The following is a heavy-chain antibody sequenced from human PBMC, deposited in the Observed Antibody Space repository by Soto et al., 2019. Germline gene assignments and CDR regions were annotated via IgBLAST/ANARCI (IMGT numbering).Heavy chain of an antibody. J-gene: IGHJ6*02. V-gene: IGHV4-4*02. CDR2: IFHNGNT. CDR1: GGSISSSNW. CDR3: ASRTYAMDV. Sequence: QVQLQESGPGLVKPSGTLSLTCAVSGGSISSSNWWSWVRQPPGKGLEWIGEIFHNGNTYSNPSLTGRLTMSVDKSKNQFSLNLNSVTAADTAVYHCASRTYAMDVWGQGTTVTVSS.